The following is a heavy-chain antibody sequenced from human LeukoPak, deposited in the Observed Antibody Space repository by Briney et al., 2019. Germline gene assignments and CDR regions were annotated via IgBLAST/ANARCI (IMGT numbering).Heavy chain of an antibody. CDR1: GYTFTSYG. D-gene: IGHD5-12*01. V-gene: IGHV1-18*01. J-gene: IGHJ4*02. Sequence: GASVKVSCKASGYTFTSYGISWVRQAPGQGLEWMGWISAYNGNTNYAQKLQGRVTMTTDTSTSTAYMELRSLRSDDTAVYYCARDPTPYSGYDLPFDYWGQGTLVTVSS. CDR3: ARDPTPYSGYDLPFDY. CDR2: ISAYNGNT.